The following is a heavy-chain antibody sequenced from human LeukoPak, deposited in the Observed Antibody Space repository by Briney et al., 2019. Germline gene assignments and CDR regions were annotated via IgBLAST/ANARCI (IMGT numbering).Heavy chain of an antibody. CDR1: GGSISPYF. J-gene: IGHJ4*02. CDR3: ARAPDGSGELFPLV. CDR2: IHYTGST. Sequence: SETLSLTCTVSGGSISPYFWSWIRQPPGEGLEWIGYIHYTGSTNYNPSLKSRVTISLDTSRNQFSLKLSPVIAADTAVYYCARAPDGSGELFPLVWGQGTLVTVSS. V-gene: IGHV4-59*01. D-gene: IGHD3-10*01.